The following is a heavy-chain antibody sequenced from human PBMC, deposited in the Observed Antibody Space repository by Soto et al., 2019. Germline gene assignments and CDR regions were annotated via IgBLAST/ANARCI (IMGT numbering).Heavy chain of an antibody. CDR3: ARDNIMITFGQRRGLDP. J-gene: IGHJ5*02. CDR2: IWYDGSNK. Sequence: QVQLVESGGGVVQPGRSLRLSCAASGFTFSSYGMHWVRQAPGKGLEWVAVIWYDGSNKYYADSVKGRFTISRDNSKNTLYLQMNSLRAEDTAVYYCARDNIMITFGQRRGLDPWGQGTLVTVSS. V-gene: IGHV3-33*01. D-gene: IGHD3-16*01. CDR1: GFTFSSYG.